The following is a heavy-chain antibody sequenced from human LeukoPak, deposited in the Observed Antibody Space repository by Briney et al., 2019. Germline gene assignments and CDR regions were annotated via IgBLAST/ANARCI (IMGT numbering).Heavy chain of an antibody. V-gene: IGHV3-30*03. Sequence: GGSLRLSCAASGFTLSSYGMHWVRQAPGKGLEWVALISYDGSNKYYADSVKGRFTISRDNSKNTLYLQMNSLRAEDTAVYYCVSQLVHGFDYGGQGTLVTVSS. CDR2: ISYDGSNK. CDR1: GFTLSSYG. CDR3: VSQLVHGFDY. J-gene: IGHJ4*02. D-gene: IGHD6-6*01.